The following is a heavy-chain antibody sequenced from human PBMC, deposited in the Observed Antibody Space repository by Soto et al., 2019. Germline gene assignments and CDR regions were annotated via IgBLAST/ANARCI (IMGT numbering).Heavy chain of an antibody. CDR3: ATNHDDISGRTPLLFDS. Sequence: QVQLQESGPVLVKPSQTLSLTCTVSGDSIGTGGYYWDWIRQHPGKGPEWIGYIHYSGSTYYNPSLKSRLTISLDTSKNQFSLHLSSVTAADTAVYYCATNHDDISGRTPLLFDSWGQGTLVTVSS. CDR2: IHYSGST. CDR1: GDSIGTGGYY. J-gene: IGHJ4*02. V-gene: IGHV4-31*03. D-gene: IGHD3-22*01.